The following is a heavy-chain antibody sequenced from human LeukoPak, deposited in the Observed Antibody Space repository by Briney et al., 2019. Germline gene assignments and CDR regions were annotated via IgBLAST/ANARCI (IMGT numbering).Heavy chain of an antibody. Sequence: VSVKVSCKASGYTFTSYGISWVRQAPGQGLEWMGWISAYNGNTNYAQKLQGRVTMTTDTSTSTAYMELRSLRSDDTAVYYCARDGWNYYDSSGFASYNWFDPWGQGTLVTVSS. CDR1: GYTFTSYG. CDR2: ISAYNGNT. J-gene: IGHJ5*02. D-gene: IGHD3-22*01. V-gene: IGHV1-18*01. CDR3: ARDGWNYYDSSGFASYNWFDP.